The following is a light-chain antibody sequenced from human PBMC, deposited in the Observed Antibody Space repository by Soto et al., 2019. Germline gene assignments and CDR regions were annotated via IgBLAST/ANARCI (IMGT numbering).Light chain of an antibody. CDR1: SGHSNYA. J-gene: IGLJ3*02. CDR3: QTWGTGFWV. CDR2: LNSDGSH. V-gene: IGLV4-69*01. Sequence: QLVLTQSPSASASLGASVKLTCTLSSGHSNYAIAWHQQQPEKGPRYLMKLNSDGSHSKGDGIPDRFSGSSSGAERYLTISSPQSEDEADYYCQTWGTGFWVFGGGTKLTVL.